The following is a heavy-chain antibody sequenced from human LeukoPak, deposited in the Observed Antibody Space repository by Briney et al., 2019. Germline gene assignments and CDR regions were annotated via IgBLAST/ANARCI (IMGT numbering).Heavy chain of an antibody. CDR3: ARDLYSSGWGYFDY. CDR2: IFHTGHT. Sequence: SETLSLTCAVSGGSISSGDYPWSWIRQPPGKGLEWIGYIFHTGHTSYNPSLKSRVTISVYMSKNQLSLKLSSVTAADTAVYYCARDLYSSGWGYFDYWGQGTLVTVSS. J-gene: IGHJ4*02. D-gene: IGHD6-19*01. CDR1: GGSISSGDYP. V-gene: IGHV4-30-2*01.